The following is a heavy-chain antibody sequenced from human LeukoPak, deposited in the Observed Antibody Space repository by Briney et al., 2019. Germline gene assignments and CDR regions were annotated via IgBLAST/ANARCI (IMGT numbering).Heavy chain of an antibody. V-gene: IGHV3-15*01. J-gene: IGHJ3*01. CDR2: IKSKTDGGTT. D-gene: IGHD6-19*01. CDR3: TTGPSSYSSGWYLS. CDR1: GFTFSNAW. Sequence: GGSLRLSCAASGFTFSNAWMSWVRQAPGKGLEWVGRIKSKTDGGTTDYAAPVKGRLTISRDDSKNTLYLQMNSLKTEDTAVYYCTTGPSSYSSGWYLSWGQGTMVTVSS.